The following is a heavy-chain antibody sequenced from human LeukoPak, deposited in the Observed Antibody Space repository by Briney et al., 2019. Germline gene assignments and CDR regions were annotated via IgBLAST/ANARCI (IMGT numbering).Heavy chain of an antibody. CDR2: IIPILGIA. CDR1: GGTFSSYA. Sequence: ASVKVSCKASGGTFSSYAISWVRQAPGQGREWMGRIIPILGIANYAQKFQGRVTITADKSTSTAYMELSSLRSEDTAVYYCARDLAVAEDYWGQGTLVTVSS. CDR3: ARDLAVAEDY. J-gene: IGHJ4*02. V-gene: IGHV1-69*04. D-gene: IGHD6-19*01.